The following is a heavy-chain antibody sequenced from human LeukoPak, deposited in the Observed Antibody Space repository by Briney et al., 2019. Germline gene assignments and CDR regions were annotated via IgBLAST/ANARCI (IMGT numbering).Heavy chain of an antibody. CDR2: IYYSGST. D-gene: IGHD5-18*01. J-gene: IGHJ3*02. Sequence: SETLSLTCTVSGGSISSSSYYWGWIRQPPGKGLEWIGSIYYSGSTYYNPSLKSRVTISVDTSKNQFSLKLSSVTAADTAVYYCARHFRYSYVHDAFDIWGQGTMVTVSS. CDR3: ARHFRYSYVHDAFDI. V-gene: IGHV4-39*01. CDR1: GGSISSSSYY.